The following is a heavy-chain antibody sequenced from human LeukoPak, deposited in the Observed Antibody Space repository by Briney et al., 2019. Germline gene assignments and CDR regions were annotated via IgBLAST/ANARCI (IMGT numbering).Heavy chain of an antibody. D-gene: IGHD3-22*01. CDR2: INPSGGST. CDR1: GYTFTSYY. V-gene: IGHV1-46*01. Sequence: EASVKVSCKASGYTFTSYYMHWVRQAPGQGLEWMGIINPSGGSTSYAQKFQGRVTMTRDTSTSTVYMELSSLRSEDTAVYYCARVPTYYYDSSGYRGGFDYWGQGTLVTVSS. J-gene: IGHJ4*02. CDR3: ARVPTYYYDSSGYRGGFDY.